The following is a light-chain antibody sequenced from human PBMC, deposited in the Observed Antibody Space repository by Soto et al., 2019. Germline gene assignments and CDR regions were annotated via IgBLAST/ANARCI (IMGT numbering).Light chain of an antibody. CDR3: AAWDDSLNGQGV. J-gene: IGLJ2*01. CDR2: SNN. CDR1: SSNIGSNT. Sequence: VLTQPPSASGTPGQRVTISCSGSSSNIGSNTVNWYQQLPGTAPKLLIYSNNQRPSGVPDRFSGSKSGTSASLAISGLQSEDEADYYCAAWDDSLNGQGVFGGGTKLTVL. V-gene: IGLV1-44*01.